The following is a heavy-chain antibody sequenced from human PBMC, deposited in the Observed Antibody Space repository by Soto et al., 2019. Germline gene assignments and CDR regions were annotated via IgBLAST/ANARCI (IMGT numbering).Heavy chain of an antibody. J-gene: IGHJ4*02. D-gene: IGHD5-12*01. CDR2: ISGSGGST. CDR3: AKVEYSGYDSEFDY. CDR1: GFTFSSYA. V-gene: IGHV3-23*01. Sequence: PGGSLRLSCAASGFTFSSYAMSWVRQAPGKGLEWVSAISGSGGSTYYADSVKGRLTISRDNSKNTLYLQMNSLRAEDTAVYYCAKVEYSGYDSEFDYWGQGTLVTVSS.